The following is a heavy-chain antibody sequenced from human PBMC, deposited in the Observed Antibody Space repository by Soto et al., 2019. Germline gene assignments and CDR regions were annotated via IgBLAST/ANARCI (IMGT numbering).Heavy chain of an antibody. D-gene: IGHD3-10*01. J-gene: IGHJ4*02. CDR1: GFTFTTRA. V-gene: IGHV3-23*04. CDR3: ATGTQNFDY. Sequence: EVQLVESGGGLVKPGGSLRLSCAASGFTFTTRAMSWVRQAPGKGLQWVSGISGSGGTTYYADSVKGRLTISRDNSKNMLYLQMNSLRDDDTAVYYCATGTQNFDYWGRGTRVTVSS. CDR2: ISGSGGTT.